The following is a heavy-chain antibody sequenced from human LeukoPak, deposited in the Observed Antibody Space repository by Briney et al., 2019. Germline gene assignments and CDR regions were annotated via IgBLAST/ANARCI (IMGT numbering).Heavy chain of an antibody. J-gene: IGHJ4*02. CDR2: ISGYNGNT. Sequence: GASVKVSCKASGYTFTYYGIGWVRQAPGQGLEWLGWISGYNGNTNHAQKLQDRVTMTTDTSTSTAYMELRSLRSDDTAVYYCARARYCTGGGCYGGYFDYWGQGTLVTVSS. CDR3: ARARYCTGGGCYGGYFDY. CDR1: GYTFTYYG. D-gene: IGHD2-15*01. V-gene: IGHV1-18*01.